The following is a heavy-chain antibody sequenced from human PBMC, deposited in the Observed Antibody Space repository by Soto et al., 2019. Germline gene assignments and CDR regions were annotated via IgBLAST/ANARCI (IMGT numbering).Heavy chain of an antibody. Sequence: ASVKVSCKASGFTFTSSAVQWVRQARGQRLEWIGWIVVGSGNTNYAQKFQERVTITRDMSTSTAYMELSSLRSEDTAVYYCAADPDYSNCDSDYWGQGTLVTVSS. CDR1: GFTFTSSA. CDR3: AADPDYSNCDSDY. CDR2: IVVGSGNT. J-gene: IGHJ4*02. D-gene: IGHD4-4*01. V-gene: IGHV1-58*01.